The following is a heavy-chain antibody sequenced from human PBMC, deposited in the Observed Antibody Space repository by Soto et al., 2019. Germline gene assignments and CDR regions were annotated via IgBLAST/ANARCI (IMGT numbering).Heavy chain of an antibody. D-gene: IGHD3-9*01. CDR3: AKGHKGDFDWLLNSYYYYGMDV. J-gene: IGHJ6*02. V-gene: IGHV3-30*18. CDR2: ISYDGSNK. Sequence: PGGSLRLSCAASGFTFSRYGMQWVRQAPGKGLEWVAVISYDGSNKYYADSVKGRFTISRDNSKNTVYLQMNSLRAEDTAVYYCAKGHKGDFDWLLNSYYYYGMDVWGQGTTVTVSS. CDR1: GFTFSRYG.